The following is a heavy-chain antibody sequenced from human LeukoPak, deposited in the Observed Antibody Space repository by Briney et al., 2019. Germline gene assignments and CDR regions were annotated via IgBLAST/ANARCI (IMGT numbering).Heavy chain of an antibody. CDR2: IKSKTDGGTT. J-gene: IGHJ4*02. Sequence: GSLRLSCAASGFTFSNAWMSWVRQAPGKGLEWVGRIKSKTDGGTTDYAAPVKGRFTISRDDSKNTLYLQMNSLRAEDTAVYYCARGGSSGWYGDPFDYWGQGTLVTVSS. CDR1: GFTFSNAW. V-gene: IGHV3-15*01. D-gene: IGHD6-19*01. CDR3: ARGGSSGWYGDPFDY.